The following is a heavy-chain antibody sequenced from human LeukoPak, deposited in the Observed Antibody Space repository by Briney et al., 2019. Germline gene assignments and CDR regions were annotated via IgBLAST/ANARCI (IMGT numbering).Heavy chain of an antibody. CDR1: GYSISSGYY. Sequence: SETLSLTCTVSGYSISSGYYWGWIRQPPGKGLEWIGSIYHSGSTYYNPSLKSRVTISVDTSKNQFSLKLSSVTAADTAVYYCARRESGSYYLSLDYWGQGTLVTVSS. D-gene: IGHD1-26*01. CDR3: ARRESGSYYLSLDY. V-gene: IGHV4-38-2*02. CDR2: IYHSGST. J-gene: IGHJ4*02.